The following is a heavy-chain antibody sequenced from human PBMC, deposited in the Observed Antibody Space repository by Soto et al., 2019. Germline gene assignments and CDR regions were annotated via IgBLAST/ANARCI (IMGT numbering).Heavy chain of an antibody. CDR1: GFSFGDSA. V-gene: IGHV3-49*03. J-gene: IGHJ4*02. CDR2: IRSKAYGETT. D-gene: IGHD3-22*01. Sequence: GGSLRLSCTASGFSFGDSAMSWFRQAPGQGLEWLSFIRSKAYGETTDYAASVKGRFSISRDDSKSIAYLQMNSLKIEDTAVYYCTRVQYYQDTIGWLSYFDSWGQGILVTVPS. CDR3: TRVQYYQDTIGWLSYFDS.